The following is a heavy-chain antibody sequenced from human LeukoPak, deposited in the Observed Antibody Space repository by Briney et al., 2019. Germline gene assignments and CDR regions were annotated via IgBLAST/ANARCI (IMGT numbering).Heavy chain of an antibody. V-gene: IGHV3-73*01. CDR2: IRSKANSYAT. D-gene: IGHD2-15*01. CDR3: SVNYCSGGSCYML. J-gene: IGHJ4*02. Sequence: GGSLRLSCAASGFTFSGSAMHWVRQASGKGLEWVGRIRSKANSYATAYAASVKGRFTISRDDSKNTAYLQMNSLKTEDTAVYYCSVNYCSGGSCYMLWGQGTLVTVSS. CDR1: GFTFSGSA.